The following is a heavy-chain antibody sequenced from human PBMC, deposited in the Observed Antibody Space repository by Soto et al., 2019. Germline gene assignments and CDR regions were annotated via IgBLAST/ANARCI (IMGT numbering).Heavy chain of an antibody. CDR3: ARDGTIAVAGTPIYYGMDV. J-gene: IGHJ6*02. CDR1: GGSISSGDYY. Sequence: QVQLQESGPGLVKPSQTLSLTCTVSGGSISSGDYYWSWIRQPPGKGLEWIGYIYYSGSTYYNPSLKSRVTISVDTSTNQFSLKLSSVTAADTAVYYCARDGTIAVAGTPIYYGMDVWGQGTTVTVSS. V-gene: IGHV4-30-4*01. CDR2: IYYSGST. D-gene: IGHD6-19*01.